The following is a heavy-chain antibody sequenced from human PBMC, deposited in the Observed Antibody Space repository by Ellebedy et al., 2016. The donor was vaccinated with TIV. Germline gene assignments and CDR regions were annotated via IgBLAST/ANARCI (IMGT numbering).Heavy chain of an antibody. CDR2: IYYSGST. Sequence: MPSETLSLTCTVSGGSISSGDYYWTWIRQSPGKGLEWIGYIYYSGSTYSSPSLKSRVTISVDTSKNKFSLKLNSVTAADTAVYYCARAPNYGDFPNWYFDLWGRGTLVSVSS. D-gene: IGHD4-17*01. CDR1: GGSISSGDYY. CDR3: ARAPNYGDFPNWYFDL. J-gene: IGHJ2*01. V-gene: IGHV4-30-4*01.